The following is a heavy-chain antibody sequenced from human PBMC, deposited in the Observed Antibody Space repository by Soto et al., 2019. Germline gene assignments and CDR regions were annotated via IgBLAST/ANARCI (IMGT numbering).Heavy chain of an antibody. V-gene: IGHV4-31*03. CDR2: IYYSGST. J-gene: IGHJ4*02. CDR3: ARVGRRRFDY. Sequence: KASETLSLTCTVSGGSISSGGYYWSWIRQHPGKGLEWIGYIYYSGSTYYNPSLKSRVTISVDTSKNQFSLKLSSVTAADTAVYYCARVGRRRFDYWGQGTLVTVSS. CDR1: GGSISSGGYY.